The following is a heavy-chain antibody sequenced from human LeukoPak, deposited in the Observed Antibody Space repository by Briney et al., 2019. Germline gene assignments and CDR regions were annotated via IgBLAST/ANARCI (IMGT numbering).Heavy chain of an antibody. V-gene: IGHV3-23*01. Sequence: GGSLRLSCAASGFTFSSYAMSWVRQAPGKGLERVSAISGSGGSTYYADSVKGRFTISRDNSKNTLYLQMNSLRAEDTAVYYCAKDSNYDSSGYYSGPDAFDIWGQGTMVTVSS. CDR1: GFTFSSYA. J-gene: IGHJ3*02. D-gene: IGHD3-22*01. CDR3: AKDSNYDSSGYYSGPDAFDI. CDR2: ISGSGGST.